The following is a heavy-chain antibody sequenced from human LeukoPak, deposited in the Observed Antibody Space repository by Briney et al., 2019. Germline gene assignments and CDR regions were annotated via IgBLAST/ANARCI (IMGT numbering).Heavy chain of an antibody. CDR2: ISGSGGST. V-gene: IGHV3-23*01. CDR3: AKAMGYFDY. D-gene: IGHD5-24*01. Sequence: ETLSLTCTVSGGSISSYYWSWIRQPPGKGLEWVSAISGSGGSTYYADSVKGRFTISRDNSKNTLYLQMNSLRAEDTAVYYCAKAMGYFDYWGQGTLVTVSS. CDR1: GGSISSYY. J-gene: IGHJ4*02.